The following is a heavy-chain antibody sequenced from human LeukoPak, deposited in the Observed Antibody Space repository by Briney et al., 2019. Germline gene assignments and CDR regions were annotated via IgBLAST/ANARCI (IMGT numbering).Heavy chain of an antibody. CDR3: AKDRVVVVITVPADAFDI. CDR2: ISGSGGST. J-gene: IGHJ3*02. V-gene: IGHV3-23*01. Sequence: GGSLRLSCAASGFTFSSCAMSWVRQAPGKGLEWVSAISGSGGSTYYADSVKGRFTISRDNSKNTLYLQMNSLRAEDTAVYYCAKDRVVVVITVPADAFDIWGQGTMVTVSS. D-gene: IGHD3-22*01. CDR1: GFTFSSCA.